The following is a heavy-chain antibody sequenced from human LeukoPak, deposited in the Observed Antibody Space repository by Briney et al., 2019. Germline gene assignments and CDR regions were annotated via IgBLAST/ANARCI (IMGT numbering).Heavy chain of an antibody. V-gene: IGHV3-74*01. CDR2: INSDGSST. D-gene: IGHD2-15*01. CDR3: ARGGGRRIGAFDI. Sequence: GGSLRLSCAASGFTFSSYWMHWVRQAPGKGLVWVSRINSDGSSTSYADSVKGRFTISRDNAKNTLYLQMNSLRAEDTAVYYCARGGGRRIGAFDIWGQGTMVTVSS. J-gene: IGHJ3*02. CDR1: GFTFSSYW.